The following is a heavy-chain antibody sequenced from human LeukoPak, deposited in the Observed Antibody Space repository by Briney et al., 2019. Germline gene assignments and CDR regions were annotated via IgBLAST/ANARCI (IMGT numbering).Heavy chain of an antibody. J-gene: IGHJ4*02. CDR1: GYTFTSYG. CDR3: ATRDVVDTAMARDY. CDR2: ISAYNGNT. D-gene: IGHD5-18*01. V-gene: IGHV1-18*01. Sequence: ASVKVSCKASGYTFTSYGISWVRQAPGQGLEWMGWISAYNGNTNYAQKLQGRVTMTTDTSTSTAYMELSSLRSEDTAVYYCATRDVVDTAMARDYWGQGTLVTVSS.